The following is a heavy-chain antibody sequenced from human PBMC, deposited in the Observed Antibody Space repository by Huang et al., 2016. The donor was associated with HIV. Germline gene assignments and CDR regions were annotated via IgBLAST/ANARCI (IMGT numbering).Heavy chain of an antibody. J-gene: IGHJ3*02. CDR2: FDPEEGET. V-gene: IGHV1-24*01. Sequence: QVQLVESGAELKKPGASVRVSCKVSGYTVSELSLHWVGQAPEKGLEWMGGFDPEEGETIYAQRLQGRVTMTEDTSTDTAYMELSSLRPEDTAVYYCATSTPDVGAGVLRSAFDIWGQGTMVTVSS. CDR1: GYTVSELS. CDR3: ATSTPDVGAGVLRSAFDI. D-gene: IGHD2-15*01.